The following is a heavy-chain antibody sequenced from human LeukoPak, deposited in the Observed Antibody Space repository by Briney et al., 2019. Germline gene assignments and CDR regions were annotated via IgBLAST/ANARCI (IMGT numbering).Heavy chain of an antibody. V-gene: IGHV3-15*01. CDR1: GFTFSYAW. CDR3: TTELGQPTKFDP. CDR2: IKSKSDGETT. D-gene: IGHD7-27*01. J-gene: IGHJ5*02. Sequence: PGRSLRLSCAASGFTFSYAWVSWVRQAPGKGLEWVGRIKSKSDGETTDYAAPVKGRFTIPRDDSEDTLYLQMNSLTTDDTAVYYCTTELGQPTKFDPWGQGTLVIVSS.